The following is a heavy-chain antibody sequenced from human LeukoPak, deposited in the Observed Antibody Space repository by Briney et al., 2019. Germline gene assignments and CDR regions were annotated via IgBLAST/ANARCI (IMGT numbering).Heavy chain of an antibody. J-gene: IGHJ4*02. CDR1: GISLSNYA. V-gene: IGHV3-23*01. D-gene: IGHD3-10*01. Sequence: GGSLRLSCVVSGISLSNYAMTWVRQAPGKGLEWVSYISERGGSTTYADSVKGRFTISRDTSLNTLYLQMNNLRAEDTAVYFCAKRGVVIRGILVIGYHQEAYHYDFWGQGVLVTVSS. CDR3: AKRGVVIRGILVIGYHQEAYHYDF. CDR2: ISERGGST.